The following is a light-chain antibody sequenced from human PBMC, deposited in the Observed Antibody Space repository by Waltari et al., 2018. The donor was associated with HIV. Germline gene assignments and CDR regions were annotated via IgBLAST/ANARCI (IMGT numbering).Light chain of an antibody. CDR3: GTWDDSLNGWEV. J-gene: IGLJ2*01. CDR2: SNN. Sequence: SVLTQPPSASGTPGQTVTISCSGSSSNIGNDAVNWYQQLPGTAPKLPIYSNNQRPSGVPDRFSGSKSGTSASLAISGLQSEDQADYYCGTWDDSLNGWEVFGGGTKLTVL. V-gene: IGLV1-44*01. CDR1: SSNIGNDA.